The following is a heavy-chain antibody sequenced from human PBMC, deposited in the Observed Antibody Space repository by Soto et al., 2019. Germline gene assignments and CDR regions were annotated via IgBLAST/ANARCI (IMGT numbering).Heavy chain of an antibody. CDR2: IYPGGTT. CDR3: DGYGY. Sequence: EVKLVESGGGLIQPGGSLRLSCVVSGFTVSRTNYMSWDRQAPGKGLEWVTVIYPGGTTFYTDSVKGRFTISRDNSKNTLYLQMNSLRAEDKAVYYCDGYGYWGQGTLVTVSS. D-gene: IGHD5-12*01. V-gene: IGHV3-53*01. CDR1: GFTVSRTNY. J-gene: IGHJ4*02.